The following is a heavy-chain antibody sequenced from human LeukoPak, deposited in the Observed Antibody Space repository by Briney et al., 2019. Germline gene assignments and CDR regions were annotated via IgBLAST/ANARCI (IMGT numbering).Heavy chain of an antibody. Sequence: GGSLRLSCAASGFTFSSYAMSWVRQAPGKGPEWVSAISGSGGSTYYADSVKGRFTISRDNSKNTLYLQMNSLRAEDTAVYYCAKVWLVGFYYFDYWGQGTLVTVSS. CDR2: ISGSGGST. J-gene: IGHJ4*02. CDR1: GFTFSSYA. CDR3: AKVWLVGFYYFDY. D-gene: IGHD6-6*01. V-gene: IGHV3-23*01.